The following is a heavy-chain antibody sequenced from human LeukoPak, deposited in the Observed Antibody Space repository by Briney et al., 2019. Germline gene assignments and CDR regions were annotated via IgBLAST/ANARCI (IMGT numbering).Heavy chain of an antibody. CDR1: GYSFTSYW. D-gene: IGHD3-16*01. J-gene: IGHJ4*02. V-gene: IGHV5-51*01. Sequence: GESLKISCKGSGYSFTSYWIGWVRQMPGKGLEWMGIIYPGDSDTRYRPSFEGPVTISADKSTSTAYLQWSSLTASDTAMYYCARWSVGEPNDYWGQGTLVTVSS. CDR3: ARWSVGEPNDY. CDR2: IYPGDSDT.